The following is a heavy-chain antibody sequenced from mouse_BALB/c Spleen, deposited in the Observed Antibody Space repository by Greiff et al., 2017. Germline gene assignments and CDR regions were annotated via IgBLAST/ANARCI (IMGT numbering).Heavy chain of an antibody. CDR3: ARNGYYAMDY. Sequence: VQLKESGGGLVQPGGSRKLSCAASGFTFSSFGMHWVRQAPEKGLEWVAYISSGSSTIYYADTVKGRFTISRDNPKNTLFLQMTSLRSEDTAMYYCARNGYYAMDYWGQGTSVTVSS. J-gene: IGHJ4*01. CDR1: GFTFSSFG. V-gene: IGHV5-17*02. CDR2: ISSGSSTI.